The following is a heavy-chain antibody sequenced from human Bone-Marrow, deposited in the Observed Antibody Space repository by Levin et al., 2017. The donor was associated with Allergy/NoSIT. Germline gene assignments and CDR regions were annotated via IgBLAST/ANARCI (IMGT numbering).Heavy chain of an antibody. CDR3: ARLALWFGELKGYFDP. Sequence: GGSLRLSCKASGYIFINYWIVWVRQMPGKGLEWMGIIYPGDSDTRYNPSFQGQVTISADKSISTAYVHWNNLKASDTAMYYCARLALWFGELKGYFDPWGQGTQVTVSS. D-gene: IGHD3-10*01. V-gene: IGHV5-51*01. CDR1: GYIFINYW. J-gene: IGHJ5*02. CDR2: IYPGDSDT.